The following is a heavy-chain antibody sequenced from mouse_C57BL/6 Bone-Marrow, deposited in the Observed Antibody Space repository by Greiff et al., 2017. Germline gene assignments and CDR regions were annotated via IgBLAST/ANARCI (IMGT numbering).Heavy chain of an antibody. J-gene: IGHJ2*01. V-gene: IGHV1-55*01. CDR3: ARSYYSRDY. CDR2: IYPGSGST. CDR1: GYTFTSYW. D-gene: IGHD2-12*01. Sequence: QVQLQQPGAELVKPGASVTMSCTASGYTFTSYWLTWVKQRPGQGRVWIEDIYPGSGSTNYNEKFKSKATLTVATSSSTAYMQLSSLTSEDSAVYYCARSYYSRDYWGQGTTLTVSS.